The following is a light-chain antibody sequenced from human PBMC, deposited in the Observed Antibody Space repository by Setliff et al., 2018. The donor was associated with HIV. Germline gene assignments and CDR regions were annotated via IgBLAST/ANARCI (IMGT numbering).Light chain of an antibody. J-gene: IGLJ1*01. CDR1: SNDIGHSNS. CDR2: EVT. CDR3: ASNARTDTLV. Sequence: QSVLTQPASVSGSPGQSITISCTGSSNDIGHSNSVSWYQQHPGKAPNLIIYEVTNRPSGVSDRFSGSKSGNTASLTISGLQTEDEADYYCASNARTDTLVFAPGTKVTVL. V-gene: IGLV2-14*01.